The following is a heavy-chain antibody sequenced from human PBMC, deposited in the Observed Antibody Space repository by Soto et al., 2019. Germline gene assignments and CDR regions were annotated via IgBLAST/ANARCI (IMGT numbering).Heavy chain of an antibody. V-gene: IGHV3-23*01. CDR2: ISGRGDYT. CDR3: AKVLKAVAGTYDY. J-gene: IGHJ4*02. D-gene: IGHD6-19*01. CDR1: GFTFSIYA. Sequence: EVQLLESGGGLVQPGGSLRLSCAASGFTFSIYAMSWVRQAPGKGLEWVSAISGRGDYTYYADSVMGRFAISRDNSKNTLYLQMNSLTVEDAVVYYCAKVLKAVAGTYDYWGQGTLVTVSS.